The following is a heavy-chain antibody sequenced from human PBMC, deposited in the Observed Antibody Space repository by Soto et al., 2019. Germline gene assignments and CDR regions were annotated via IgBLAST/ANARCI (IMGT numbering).Heavy chain of an antibody. CDR2: INPSGGST. Sequence: VKVSCKASGYTFTSYYMHWVRQTPGQGLEWMGIINPSGGSTSYAQKFQGRVTMTRDTSTSTVYMELSSLRSEDTAVYYCARDREWELPHFDYWGQGTLVTVSS. CDR3: ARDREWELPHFDY. J-gene: IGHJ4*02. D-gene: IGHD1-26*01. V-gene: IGHV1-46*01. CDR1: GYTFTSYY.